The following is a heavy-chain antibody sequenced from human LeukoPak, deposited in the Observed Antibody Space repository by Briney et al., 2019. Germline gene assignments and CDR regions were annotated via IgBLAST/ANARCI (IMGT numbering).Heavy chain of an antibody. CDR3: ARVDPIVVVVAATPSYYYYMDV. D-gene: IGHD2-15*01. Sequence: GASVKVSCKASGYTFTSYGISWVRQAPGQGLEWMGRISAYNGNTNYAQKLQGRVTMTTDTSTSTAYMELRSLRSDDTAVYYCARVDPIVVVVAATPSYYYYMDVWGKGTTVTVSS. CDR2: ISAYNGNT. CDR1: GYTFTSYG. J-gene: IGHJ6*03. V-gene: IGHV1-18*01.